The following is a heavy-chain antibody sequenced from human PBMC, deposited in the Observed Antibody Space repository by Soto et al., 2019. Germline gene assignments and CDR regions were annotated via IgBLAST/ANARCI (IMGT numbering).Heavy chain of an antibody. J-gene: IGHJ6*02. CDR1: GFTFSTYG. CDR2: ISYDGSNK. D-gene: IGHD6-13*01. CDR3: AKERIAAGDYYYYGMDV. V-gene: IGHV3-30*18. Sequence: GGSLRLSCAASGFTFSTYGMHWVRQAPGKGLEWVAVISYDGSNKYYADSVKGRFTISRDNSNNTLYLQMNSLRAEDTAVYYCAKERIAAGDYYYYGMDVWGQGTTVTVS.